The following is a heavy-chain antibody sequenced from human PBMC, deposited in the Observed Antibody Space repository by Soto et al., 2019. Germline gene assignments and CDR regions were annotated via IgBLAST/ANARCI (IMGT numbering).Heavy chain of an antibody. J-gene: IGHJ4*01. CDR3: AKARCSANACYVPDY. D-gene: IGHD2-15*01. CDR2: ISGSGGSP. Sequence: GGSLRLSCAASGFTFNSYTMAWVRQAPGKGLEWVSSISGSGGSPSYADSVQGRFTISRDNSRNTLSLQMNSLRAEDTATYYCAKARCSANACYVPDYWGHGSLVTVSS. V-gene: IGHV3-23*01. CDR1: GFTFNSYT.